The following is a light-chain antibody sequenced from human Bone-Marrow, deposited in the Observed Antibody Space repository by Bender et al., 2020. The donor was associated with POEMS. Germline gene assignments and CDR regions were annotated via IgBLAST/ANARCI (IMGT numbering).Light chain of an antibody. CDR2: GVT. CDR3: CSYGGNSTVYV. V-gene: IGLV2-23*02. CDR1: SSDVGSYNL. Sequence: QSALTQPASVSGSPGQSITLSCSGTSSDVGSYNLVSWYQQHPGRAPQMLIYGVTKRPSGVSNRFSGSKSGNRASLTISGLQAEDEADYYCCSYGGNSTVYVFGTGTQVTVL. J-gene: IGLJ1*01.